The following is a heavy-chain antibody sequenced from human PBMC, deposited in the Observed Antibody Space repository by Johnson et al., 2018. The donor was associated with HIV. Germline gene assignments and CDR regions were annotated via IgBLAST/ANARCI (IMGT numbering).Heavy chain of an antibody. D-gene: IGHD6-6*01. CDR2: IGTAGDT. V-gene: IGHV3-13*01. Sequence: VQLVESGGGLVQPGGSLRLSCAASGFTFSSYDMHWVRQATGKGLEWVSAIGTAGDTYYPGSVKGRFTISRDNSKNTLYLQMDNLRVEDTAVYYCARDLPWSSSSFDAVDIWGQGTMVTVYS. CDR1: GFTFSSYD. CDR3: ARDLPWSSSSFDAVDI. J-gene: IGHJ3*02.